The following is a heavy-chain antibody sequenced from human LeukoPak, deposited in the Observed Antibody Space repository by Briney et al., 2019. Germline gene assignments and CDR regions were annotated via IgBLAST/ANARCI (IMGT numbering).Heavy chain of an antibody. Sequence: PSETLSLTCAVYGGSFSGYYWSWIRQPPGKGLEWIGEINHSGSTNYNPSLKSRVTISVDTSKNQFSLKLSSVTAADTAVYYGARAFRMVRGAVDYWGQGTLVTVSS. J-gene: IGHJ4*02. CDR2: INHSGST. CDR1: GGSFSGYY. CDR3: ARAFRMVRGAVDY. V-gene: IGHV4-34*01. D-gene: IGHD3-10*01.